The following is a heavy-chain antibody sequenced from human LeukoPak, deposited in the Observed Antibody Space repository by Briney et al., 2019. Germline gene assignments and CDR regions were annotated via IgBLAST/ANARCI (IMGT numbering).Heavy chain of an antibody. CDR3: ARRGLRRIQLWFQPFDY. CDR1: GGSFSGYY. D-gene: IGHD5-18*01. CDR2: INHSGST. V-gene: IGHV4-34*01. J-gene: IGHJ4*02. Sequence: SETLSLTCTVYGGSFSGYYWSWIRQPPGKGLEWIGEINHSGSTNYNPSLKSRVTISVDTSKNQFSLKLSSVTAADTAVYYCARRGLRRIQLWFQPFDYWGQGTLVTVSS.